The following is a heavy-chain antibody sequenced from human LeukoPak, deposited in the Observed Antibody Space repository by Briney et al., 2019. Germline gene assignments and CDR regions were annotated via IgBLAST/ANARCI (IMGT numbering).Heavy chain of an antibody. CDR1: GGSISSYY. Sequence: SETLSLTCTVSGGSISSYYWSWIRQPPGKGLEWIGYIYYSGSTNYNPSLKSRVTISVDTSKNQFSLKLSSVTAADTAVYYCARVPQSPSYYYDSSGYYFWFDPWGQGTLVTVSS. V-gene: IGHV4-59*08. CDR2: IYYSGST. CDR3: ARVPQSPSYYYDSSGYYFWFDP. D-gene: IGHD3-22*01. J-gene: IGHJ5*02.